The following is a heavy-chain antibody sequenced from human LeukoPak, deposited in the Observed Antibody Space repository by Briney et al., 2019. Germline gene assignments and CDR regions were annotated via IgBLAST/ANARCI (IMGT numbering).Heavy chain of an antibody. CDR3: ARMARPPHASGSYYHYGMDV. J-gene: IGHJ6*02. Sequence: GGSLRLSCAASGFTFSSYDMHWIRQPTGKSLEWVSAIGSAGETYYPGSVKGRFTISREDAKNSLYLQMNSLRDGDTAVYFCARMARPPHASGSYYHYGMDVWGQETTVTVSS. CDR2: IGSAGET. D-gene: IGHD3-10*01. CDR1: GFTFSSYD. V-gene: IGHV3-13*01.